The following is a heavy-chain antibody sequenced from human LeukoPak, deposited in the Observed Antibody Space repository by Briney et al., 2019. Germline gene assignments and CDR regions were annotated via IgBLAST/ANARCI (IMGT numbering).Heavy chain of an antibody. CDR2: INPSGGST. CDR1: GYTFTSYY. CDR3: ARDGPMTYGSGKRGKIDY. J-gene: IGHJ4*02. V-gene: IGHV1-46*01. D-gene: IGHD3-10*01. Sequence: ASVKVSCEASGYTFTSYYMHWVRQAPGQGLEWMGIINPSGGSTSYAQKFQSRVTMTRDTSTSTVYMELSSLRSEDTAVYYCARDGPMTYGSGKRGKIDYWGQGTLVTVSS.